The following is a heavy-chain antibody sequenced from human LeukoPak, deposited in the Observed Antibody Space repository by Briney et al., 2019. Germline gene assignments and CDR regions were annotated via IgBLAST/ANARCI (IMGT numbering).Heavy chain of an antibody. CDR3: ARHYFDWSDYYYYMDV. CDR1: GGSFIDNN. CDR2: INHSGSI. Sequence: PSETLSLTCAVYGGSFIDNNWSWVRQPPGKGLEWIGEINHSGSISYNPSLKSRVTISVDTSKNQFSLKLSSVTAADTAVYYCARHYFDWSDYYYYMDVWGKGTTVTVSS. V-gene: IGHV4-34*01. D-gene: IGHD3-9*01. J-gene: IGHJ6*03.